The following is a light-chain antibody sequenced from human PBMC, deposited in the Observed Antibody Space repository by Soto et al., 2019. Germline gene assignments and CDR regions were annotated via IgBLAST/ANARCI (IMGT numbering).Light chain of an antibody. Sequence: QSVLTQPPAVSAAPGQKVTISCSGSSSNIGNNYVSWYQQLPGTAPKLLIYDNNERPSGIPDRFSGSKSGTSATLGITGLQTGDEADYYCGTWDSSLSCVVFGGGTKVTVL. J-gene: IGLJ2*01. CDR2: DNN. V-gene: IGLV1-51*01. CDR1: SSNIGNNY. CDR3: GTWDSSLSCVV.